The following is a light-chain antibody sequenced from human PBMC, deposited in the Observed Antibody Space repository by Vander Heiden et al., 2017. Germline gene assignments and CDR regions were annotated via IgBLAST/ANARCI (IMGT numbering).Light chain of an antibody. V-gene: IGLV1-51*01. CDR3: GTWDSSLSVGV. Sequence: QSVLTQTPSVSAAPGLRVTISCSGSTSNIGNNYVSWYQHLPGTAPKLLIYDNHKRPSGIPDRFSASKFGASATLDITGLQTGDEADYYCGTWDSSLSVGVFGTGTKVTVL. CDR2: DNH. CDR1: TSNIGNNY. J-gene: IGLJ1*01.